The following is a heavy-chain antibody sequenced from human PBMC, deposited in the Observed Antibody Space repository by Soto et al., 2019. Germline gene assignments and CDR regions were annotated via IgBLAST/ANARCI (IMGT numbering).Heavy chain of an antibody. V-gene: IGHV4-31*03. Sequence: SETLSLTCTVSGGSISSGYYYWSWIRQHPGKGLEWIGYIYYSGSTYYNPSLKSRVTISVDTSKNQFSLKLSSMTAADTAVYYCARSPAAGISVPCDYWGQGTLVTVSS. J-gene: IGHJ4*02. D-gene: IGHD6-13*01. CDR1: GGSISSGYYY. CDR3: ARSPAAGISVPCDY. CDR2: IYYSGST.